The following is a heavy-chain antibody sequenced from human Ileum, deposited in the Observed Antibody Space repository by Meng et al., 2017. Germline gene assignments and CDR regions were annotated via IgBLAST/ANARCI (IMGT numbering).Heavy chain of an antibody. CDR3: ARREYDSRGYYFDY. Sequence: QVQLQESGSGLVKPSETLSLTCTVSGGSISSYYWSWIRQPPGKGLEWIGYIYYNGSTNYNPSLKSRLTMSVDTSKNQFSLKLSSVTAADTAVYYCARREYDSRGYYFDYWGQGTLVTVSS. J-gene: IGHJ4*02. CDR1: GGSISSYY. CDR2: IYYNGST. D-gene: IGHD3-22*01. V-gene: IGHV4-59*08.